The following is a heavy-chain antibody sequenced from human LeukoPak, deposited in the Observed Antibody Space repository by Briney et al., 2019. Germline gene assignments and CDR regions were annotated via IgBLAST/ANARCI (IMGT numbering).Heavy chain of an antibody. CDR1: GFTFDDYA. D-gene: IGHD3-10*01. Sequence: GGSLRLSCAASGFTFDDYAMHWVRQAPGKGLEWVSGISWNSGSIGYADSVKGRFTISRDNAKNSLYLQMNSLRAEDTALYYCAKGVVRGVHFDYWGQGTLVTVSS. J-gene: IGHJ4*02. V-gene: IGHV3-9*01. CDR3: AKGVVRGVHFDY. CDR2: ISWNSGSI.